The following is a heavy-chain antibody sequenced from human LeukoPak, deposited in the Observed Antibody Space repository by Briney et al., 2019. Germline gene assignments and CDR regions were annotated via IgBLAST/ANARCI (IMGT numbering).Heavy chain of an antibody. J-gene: IGHJ6*03. Sequence: GASVKVSCKASGYTFTGYYMHWVRQAPGQGLEWMGWINPNSGGTNYAQKFQGRVTMTRDTSISTAYMELSRLRSDGTAVYYCARDIGSPYYYYYMDVWGKGTTVTVSS. CDR1: GYTFTGYY. CDR2: INPNSGGT. CDR3: ARDIGSPYYYYYMDV. D-gene: IGHD5/OR15-5a*01. V-gene: IGHV1-2*02.